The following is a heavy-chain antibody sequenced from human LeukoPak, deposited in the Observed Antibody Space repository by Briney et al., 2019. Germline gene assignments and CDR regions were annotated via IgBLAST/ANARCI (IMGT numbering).Heavy chain of an antibody. D-gene: IGHD6-19*01. CDR1: DGSISNYY. CDR2: AYYSGST. Sequence: MPAETLSLTCSVFDGSISNYYWSWIRQPPRKGLEWLGYAYYSGSTTYHPSLESRVTISVDTSKNQFSLKLTAVTAADTAVYYCARNSAVATSRSWFDPWGQGTLVTVSS. CDR3: ARNSAVATSRSWFDP. V-gene: IGHV4-59*08. J-gene: IGHJ5*02.